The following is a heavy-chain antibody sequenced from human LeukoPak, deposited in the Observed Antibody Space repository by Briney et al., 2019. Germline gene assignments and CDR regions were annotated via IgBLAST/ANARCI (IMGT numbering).Heavy chain of an antibody. CDR2: ISYDGSNK. V-gene: IGHV3-30*03. CDR3: ARGRYGDYYDYYYMDV. Sequence: GGSLRLSCAASGFTFSSYGMHWVRQAPGKGLEWVAVISYDGSNKYYADSVKGRFTISRDNSKNTLYLQMNSLRAEDTAVYYCARGRYGDYYDYYYMDVWGKGTTVTVSS. D-gene: IGHD4-17*01. CDR1: GFTFSSYG. J-gene: IGHJ6*03.